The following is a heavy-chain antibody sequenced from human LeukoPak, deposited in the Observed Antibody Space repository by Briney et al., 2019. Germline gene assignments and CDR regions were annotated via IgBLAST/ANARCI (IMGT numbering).Heavy chain of an antibody. V-gene: IGHV3-23*01. J-gene: IGHJ6*02. Sequence: GGSLRLSCAASGFIFTSYAMTWVRQAPGKGLEWVSAISGSADSTYYADSVKGRFTISRDNSKNTLHLQMNSLRADDMAVYYCARGFRIPDVWGQGTTVTVSS. CDR3: ARGFRIPDV. CDR1: GFIFTSYA. D-gene: IGHD2-15*01. CDR2: ISGSADST.